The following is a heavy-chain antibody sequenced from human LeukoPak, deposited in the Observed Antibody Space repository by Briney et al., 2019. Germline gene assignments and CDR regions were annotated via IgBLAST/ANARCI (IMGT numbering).Heavy chain of an antibody. Sequence: SETLSLTCTVSGGSIRNDYWSWIRQPPGKGLEWIGYIYYSGSTNYNPSLKSLVTISVDTSKNQFSLRLSSVTAADTAVYYCARESRFYGMDVWGQGTTVTVSS. CDR1: GGSIRNDY. D-gene: IGHD3-3*01. J-gene: IGHJ6*02. V-gene: IGHV4-59*01. CDR3: ARESRFYGMDV. CDR2: IYYSGST.